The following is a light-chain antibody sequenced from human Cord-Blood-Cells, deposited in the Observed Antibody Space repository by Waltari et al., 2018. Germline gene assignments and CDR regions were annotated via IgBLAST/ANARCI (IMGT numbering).Light chain of an antibody. CDR1: QSVSSY. CDR3: QQRSNWPWT. Sequence: EIVLTQSPATLSLSPGERASLSCRSRQSVSSYLAWYQQKPGQAPWLLIYDASNRATGIPARFSVSGSGTDFTLTIIGREPEDFAVYYCQQRSNWPWTFGQGTKVEIK. CDR2: DAS. V-gene: IGKV3-11*01. J-gene: IGKJ1*01.